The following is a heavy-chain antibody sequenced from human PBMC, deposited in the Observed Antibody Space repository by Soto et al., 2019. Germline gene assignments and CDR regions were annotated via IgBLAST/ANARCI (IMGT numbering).Heavy chain of an antibody. CDR2: IYYNGAT. CDR1: GGNIRGYG. Sequence: PLETLRLSSTVSGGNIRGYGCSWIRQPTVKGLEWIGFIYYNGATRYNPSLMSRVTISLDASKNQFSLKLSSVTAADTAVYYCARQFPPLRSGAPYFDLLGQGSLVTVTS. V-gene: IGHV4-59*08. J-gene: IGHJ4*02. D-gene: IGHD3-10*01. CDR3: ARQFPPLRSGAPYFDL.